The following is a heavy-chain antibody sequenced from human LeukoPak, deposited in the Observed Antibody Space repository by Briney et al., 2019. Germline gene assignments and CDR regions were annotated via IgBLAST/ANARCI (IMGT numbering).Heavy chain of an antibody. CDR3: ARVITMVRGVRSYYFDY. J-gene: IGHJ4*02. D-gene: IGHD3-10*01. Sequence: SVKVSCKASGGTFSSYAISWVRQAPGQGLEWMGGIIPIFGTANYAQKFQGRVTITADESTSTAYMELSSLRSEGTAVYYCARVITMVRGVRSYYFDYWGQGTLVTVSS. CDR1: GGTFSSYA. V-gene: IGHV1-69*13. CDR2: IIPIFGTA.